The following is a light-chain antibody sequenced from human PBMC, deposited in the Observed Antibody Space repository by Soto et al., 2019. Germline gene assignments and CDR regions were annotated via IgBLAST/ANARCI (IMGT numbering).Light chain of an antibody. J-gene: IGLJ2*01. V-gene: IGLV2-23*02. CDR2: EDS. CDR3: CSYAGSSTFYVV. Sequence: QSVLTQPASVSGSPGQSITISSTGTSSDIGSYDLVSWYQQHPGKAPKLMIYEDSKRPSGVSNRFSGSKSGNTASLTISGLQAEDEADYYCCSYAGSSTFYVVFGGGTKLTVL. CDR1: SSDIGSYDL.